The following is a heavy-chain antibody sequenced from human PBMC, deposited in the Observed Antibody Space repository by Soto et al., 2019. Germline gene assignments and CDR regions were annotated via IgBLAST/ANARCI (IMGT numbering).Heavy chain of an antibody. CDR3: ATVSYSVRSSEK. CDR1: GGSISSGGYY. Sequence: QVQLQESGPGLVKPSQTLSLTCTVSGGSISSGGYYWSWFRQHPGKGLEWIGYIYYSGTTYYNPSLKSRVTISIDTSKNQFSLKLSSVTAADTAVYYCATVSYSVRSSEKWGQGTLVTVSS. CDR2: IYYSGTT. J-gene: IGHJ4*02. V-gene: IGHV4-31*03. D-gene: IGHD1-26*01.